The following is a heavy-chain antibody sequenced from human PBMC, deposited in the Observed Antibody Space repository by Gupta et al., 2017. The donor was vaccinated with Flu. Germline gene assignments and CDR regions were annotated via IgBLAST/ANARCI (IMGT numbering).Heavy chain of an antibody. J-gene: IGHJ3*02. CDR2: IAYDGSHQ. CDR3: AKDLLLCSRTSCETDASDI. Sequence: WVRQAPGKGLERVAMIAYDGSHQHYVDSVKGRFTTSRDNSKNTLYLQMNSLRAEDTAFYFCAKDLLLCSRTSCETDASDIWGQGTMVTVSS. V-gene: IGHV3-30*18. D-gene: IGHD2-2*01.